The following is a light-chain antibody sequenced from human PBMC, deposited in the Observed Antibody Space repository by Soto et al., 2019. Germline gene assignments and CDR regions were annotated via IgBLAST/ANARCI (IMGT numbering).Light chain of an antibody. CDR1: QSISSY. CDR3: QQSYSTLGFT. Sequence: DIQMTQSPSSLSASVGDTVTITCRASQSISSYLNWYQQKPGKAPKLLIYAASSLQSGVPSRFSGSGSGTDFTLTISSLQPEDFATYYCQQSYSTLGFTFGPGTKVDIK. J-gene: IGKJ3*01. V-gene: IGKV1-39*01. CDR2: AAS.